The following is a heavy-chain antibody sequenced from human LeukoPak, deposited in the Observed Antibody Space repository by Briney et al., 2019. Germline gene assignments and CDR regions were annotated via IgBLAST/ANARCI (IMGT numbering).Heavy chain of an antibody. V-gene: IGHV3-23*01. CDR3: AKDFVVVPGNVNYFDY. CDR2: ISGSGGNT. CDR1: GFTFSSYG. J-gene: IGHJ4*02. Sequence: PGGSLRLSCAASGFTFSSYGMSWVRQAPGPGLEWVSAISGSGGNTYYADSVKGRFTVSRDNSKNTLYVQMKGLRAEDTAVYYCAKDFVVVPGNVNYFDYWGQGTLVTVSS. D-gene: IGHD2-21*02.